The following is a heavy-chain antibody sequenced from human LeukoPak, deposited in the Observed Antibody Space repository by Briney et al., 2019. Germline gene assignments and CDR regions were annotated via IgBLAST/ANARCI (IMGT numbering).Heavy chain of an antibody. V-gene: IGHV4-39*07. J-gene: IGHJ4*02. CDR2: IDSSXXA. CDR3: XRXXGQWLVXY. D-gene: IGHD6-19*01. CDR1: GGSITTSGYY. Sequence: SETLSLTCTVSGGSITTSGYYWGWIRQSPGKGLEYVASIDSSXXAYDNPSLQSRATISDDTAKNQLSLKLSAGTAADTAGYYCXRXXGQWLVXYWGQGTLVTVSS.